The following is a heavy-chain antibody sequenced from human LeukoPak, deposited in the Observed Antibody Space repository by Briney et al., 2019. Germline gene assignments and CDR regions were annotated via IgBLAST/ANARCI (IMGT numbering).Heavy chain of an antibody. J-gene: IGHJ6*02. Sequence: AGGSLRLSCAASGFKFDDYGMSWVRQAPGKGLEWVSSINWNGGSTGYADSVKGRFTISRDNAKKSLYLQMNSLRDEDTALYYCAGGGRAVAGVRFYYNGMDVWGQGTTVTVSS. CDR2: INWNGGST. D-gene: IGHD6-19*01. CDR3: AGGGRAVAGVRFYYNGMDV. CDR1: GFKFDDYG. V-gene: IGHV3-20*04.